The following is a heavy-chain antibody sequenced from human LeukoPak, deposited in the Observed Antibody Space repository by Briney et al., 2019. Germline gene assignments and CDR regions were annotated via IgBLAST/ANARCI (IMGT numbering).Heavy chain of an antibody. Sequence: ASVKVSCKPSGYTFTGYYMHGVRQAPGQGLEWMGWINPNSGGTNYAQKFQGRVTMTRDTYISTAYMELSRLRSDDTAVYYCARGSEQPLVLSFDYWGQGTLVTVSS. J-gene: IGHJ4*02. CDR3: ARGSEQPLVLSFDY. CDR2: INPNSGGT. V-gene: IGHV1-2*02. D-gene: IGHD6-13*01. CDR1: GYTFTGYY.